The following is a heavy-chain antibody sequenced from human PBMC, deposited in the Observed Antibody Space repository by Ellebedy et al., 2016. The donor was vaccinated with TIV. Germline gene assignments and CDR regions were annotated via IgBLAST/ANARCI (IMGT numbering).Heavy chain of an antibody. CDR1: GFTFSTYA. CDR3: ARDPVGVGPAFDI. CDR2: ISDSGGNT. Sequence: GESLKISCVASGFTFSTYAMYWVRQAPGKGLEWVSSISDSGGNTYYADSVKGRFTISRDNSKNTLYLQMNSLRAEDTAVYYCARDPVGVGPAFDIWGQGTMVTVSS. D-gene: IGHD4-23*01. V-gene: IGHV3-23*01. J-gene: IGHJ3*02.